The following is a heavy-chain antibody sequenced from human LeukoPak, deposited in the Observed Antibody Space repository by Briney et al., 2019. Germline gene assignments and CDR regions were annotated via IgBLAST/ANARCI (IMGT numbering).Heavy chain of an antibody. V-gene: IGHV4-30-4*08. CDR3: ARERSTSCYDI. D-gene: IGHD2-2*01. Sequence: SETLSLTCTVSGGSISSSDYYWSWIRHPPGKGLEWIGYIYYSGSTYYNPSLKSRVTISVDTSKKQVSLKLSSVAAADTAVYYCARERSTSCYDIWGQGTMVTVSS. CDR1: GGSISSSDYY. J-gene: IGHJ3*02. CDR2: IYYSGST.